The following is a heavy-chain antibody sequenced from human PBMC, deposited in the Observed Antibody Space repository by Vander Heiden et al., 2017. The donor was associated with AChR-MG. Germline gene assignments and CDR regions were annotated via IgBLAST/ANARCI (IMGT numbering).Heavy chain of an antibody. V-gene: IGHV7-4-1*02. Sequence: QVQLVQPGSELKKPGASVKVSCKASGYTFTSHAMNGGRQGPGQGLEWMGWINTNTGNPTYAQGFTGRLVVSLDTSVSTAYLQISSLKAEDTAVYYCARGAESAAAMGYYYYYYMDVWGKGTTVTVSS. CDR1: GYTFTSHA. D-gene: IGHD2-2*01. J-gene: IGHJ6*03. CDR3: ARGAESAAAMGYYYYYYMDV. CDR2: INTNTGNP.